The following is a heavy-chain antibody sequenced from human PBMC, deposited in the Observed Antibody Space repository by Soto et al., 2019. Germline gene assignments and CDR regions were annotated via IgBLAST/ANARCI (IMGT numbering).Heavy chain of an antibody. CDR2: IYYSGST. V-gene: IGHV4-39*01. Sequence: PSETLSLTCTVSGGSISSSSYYWGWIRQPPGKGLEWIGSIYYSGSTYYNLSLKSRVTISVDTSKDQFSLKLSSVTAADTAVYYCARLSDSCSGGSCYGPVIDYWGQGTLVTVSS. CDR3: ARLSDSCSGGSCYGPVIDY. J-gene: IGHJ4*02. D-gene: IGHD2-15*01. CDR1: GGSISSSSYY.